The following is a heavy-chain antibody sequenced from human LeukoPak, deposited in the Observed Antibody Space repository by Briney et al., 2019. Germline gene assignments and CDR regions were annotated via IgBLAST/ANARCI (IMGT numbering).Heavy chain of an antibody. CDR1: GFGFSSGT. D-gene: IGHD2-2*01. CDR3: ARTRSGAFDI. J-gene: IGHJ3*02. V-gene: IGHV3-21*06. CDR2: LSGSGRLV. Sequence: PGGSLRLSCAASGFGFSSGTMNWVRQAPGKALEWVSSLSGSGRLVWYAASVKGRFTISRDDAANSLFLQMNSLRVEDTAVYYCARTRSGAFDIWGQGTMVTVSS.